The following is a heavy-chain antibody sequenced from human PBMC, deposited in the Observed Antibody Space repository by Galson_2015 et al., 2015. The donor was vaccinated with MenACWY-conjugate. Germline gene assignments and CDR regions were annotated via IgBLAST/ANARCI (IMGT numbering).Heavy chain of an antibody. D-gene: IGHD2-21*01. CDR2: INSQTDGGQI. Sequence: SLRLSCAGSAFTFSNAYMSWVRQAPGKGLGWVGRINSQTDGGQIDYAAPVKGRFTISRDDSKNTLYLQMNSLKIEDTAVYYCTTHKPDSWGGLLFHFYMDVWAKWTTVTVSS. CDR3: TTHKPDSWGGLLFHFYMDV. CDR1: AFTFSNAY. J-gene: IGHJ6*03. V-gene: IGHV3-15*01.